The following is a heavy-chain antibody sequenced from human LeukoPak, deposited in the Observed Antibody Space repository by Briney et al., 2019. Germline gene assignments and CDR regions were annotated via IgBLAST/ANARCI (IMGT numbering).Heavy chain of an antibody. V-gene: IGHV1-18*01. Sequence: ASVKVSCKASGYTFTNYAITWVRQAPGQGLEWMGWISPYNGNTNFAQNLQGRVTMTTDTATSTAYMELRDLRSDDTAMYYCAITSVRGTYRFLDYWGQGTLVTVSS. CDR3: AITSVRGTYRFLDY. D-gene: IGHD3-16*02. J-gene: IGHJ4*02. CDR2: ISPYNGNT. CDR1: GYTFTNYA.